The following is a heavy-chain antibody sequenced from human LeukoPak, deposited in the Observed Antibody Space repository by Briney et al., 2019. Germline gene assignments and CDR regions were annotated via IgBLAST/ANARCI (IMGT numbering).Heavy chain of an antibody. J-gene: IGHJ5*02. V-gene: IGHV4-4*07. CDR3: ARDPNGWNWFDP. CDR2: IYTSGST. D-gene: IGHD6-19*01. Sequence: SETLSLTCTVSGGSISSYYWSWIRQPAGKGLEWIGRIYTSGSTNQNPSLKNRVTMSVDTSKNQFSLKLSSVTAADTAVYYCARDPNGWNWFDPWGQGTLVTVSS. CDR1: GGSISSYY.